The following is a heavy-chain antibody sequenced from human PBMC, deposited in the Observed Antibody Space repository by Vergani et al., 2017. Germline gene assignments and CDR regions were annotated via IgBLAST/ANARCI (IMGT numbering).Heavy chain of an antibody. D-gene: IGHD3-3*01. J-gene: IGHJ4*02. CDR1: GFTFDDYG. CDR3: ARERNAYYDFWSGYYTQYYFDY. Sequence: EVQLVESGGGVVRPGGSLRLSCAASGFTFDDYGMSWVRQAPGKVLEWVSGINWNGGSTGYADSVKGRFTISRDNAKNSLYLQMNSLRAEDTALYYCARERNAYYDFWSGYYTQYYFDYWGQGTLVTVSS. V-gene: IGHV3-20*04. CDR2: INWNGGST.